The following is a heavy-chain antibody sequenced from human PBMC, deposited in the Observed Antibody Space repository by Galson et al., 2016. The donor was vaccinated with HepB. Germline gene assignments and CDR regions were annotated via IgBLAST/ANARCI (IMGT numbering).Heavy chain of an antibody. J-gene: IGHJ4*02. D-gene: IGHD2-15*01. CDR2: IKPDGSEK. Sequence: SLRLSCADSTFTFNDYWMTWVRQAPGKGLEWVANIKPDGSEKYYVDSVKGRFTISRDNAKNSLYLQMNSLRAEDSAVYYCARRSCNATACYYTSYKCFDSWGQGTLVTVSS. V-gene: IGHV3-7*01. CDR3: ARRSCNATACYYTSYKCFDS. CDR1: TFTFNDYW.